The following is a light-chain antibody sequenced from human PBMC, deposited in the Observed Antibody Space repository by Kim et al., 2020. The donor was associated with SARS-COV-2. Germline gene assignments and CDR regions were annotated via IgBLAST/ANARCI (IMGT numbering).Light chain of an antibody. J-gene: IGLJ3*02. CDR3: SAWDSSLNVWV. CDR1: TKNVGNQE. Sequence: QTATLTCTRNTKNVGNQEAAWLQQHQSHPPKLLSYRNNNRPSGISERFSASRSGDTASLTITGLQPEDETDYYCSAWDSSLNVWVFGGGTKLTVL. CDR2: RNN. V-gene: IGLV10-54*04.